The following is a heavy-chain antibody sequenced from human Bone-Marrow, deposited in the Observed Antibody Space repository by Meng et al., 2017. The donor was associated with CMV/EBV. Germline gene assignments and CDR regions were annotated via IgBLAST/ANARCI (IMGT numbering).Heavy chain of an antibody. CDR3: ARGSLFGIGWLSTGLYFDY. D-gene: IGHD3-22*01. J-gene: IGHJ4*02. Sequence: SETLSLTCTVSGGSISSGGYYWSWIRQHPGKGLEWIGYIYYSGSTYYNPSLKSRVTISVDTSKNQFYLKLSSVTAADTAVYYCARGSLFGIGWLSTGLYFDYWGQGTLVTVSS. V-gene: IGHV4-31*03. CDR1: GGSISSGGYY. CDR2: IYYSGST.